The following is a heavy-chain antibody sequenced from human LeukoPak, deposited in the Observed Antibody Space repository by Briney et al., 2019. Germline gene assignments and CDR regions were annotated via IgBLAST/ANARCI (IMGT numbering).Heavy chain of an antibody. CDR3: ARDRSGLLWFGSPNWFDP. CDR1: GFTFSSYN. J-gene: IGHJ5*02. V-gene: IGHV3-21*01. CDR2: ISSSSSYI. D-gene: IGHD3-10*01. Sequence: PGGSLRLSCAASGFTFSSYNMNWVRQAPGKGLEWVSSISSSSSYIYYADSVKGRFTISRDNAKKSLYLQMNSLRAEDTAVYYCARDRSGLLWFGSPNWFDPWGQGTLVTVSS.